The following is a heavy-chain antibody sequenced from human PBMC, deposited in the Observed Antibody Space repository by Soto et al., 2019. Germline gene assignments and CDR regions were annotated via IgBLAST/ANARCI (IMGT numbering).Heavy chain of an antibody. D-gene: IGHD3-22*01. V-gene: IGHV3-23*01. Sequence: GGSLRLSCAASGFTFSSYWMHWVRQTPGKGLEWVSTLSGSDGTTYYADSVKGRFTISRDNSKNTLYLQMNSLRAEDTAVYYCASPAGDYYDSSGYYFDYWGQGTLVTVSS. CDR3: ASPAGDYYDSSGYYFDY. J-gene: IGHJ4*02. CDR1: GFTFSSYW. CDR2: LSGSDGTT.